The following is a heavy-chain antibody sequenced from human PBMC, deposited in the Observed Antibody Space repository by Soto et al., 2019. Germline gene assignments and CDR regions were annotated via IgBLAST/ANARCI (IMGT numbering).Heavy chain of an antibody. V-gene: IGHV1-69*04. CDR3: ARVADYDYI. CDR1: GYTFTSYA. J-gene: IGHJ4*02. CDR2: IIPILGIA. Sequence: GASVKVSCKASGYTFTSYAMHWVRQAPGQRLEWMGRIIPILGIANYAQKFQGRVTITADKSTSTAYMELSSLRSEDTAVYYCARVADYDYIWGQGTLVTVSS. D-gene: IGHD3-16*01.